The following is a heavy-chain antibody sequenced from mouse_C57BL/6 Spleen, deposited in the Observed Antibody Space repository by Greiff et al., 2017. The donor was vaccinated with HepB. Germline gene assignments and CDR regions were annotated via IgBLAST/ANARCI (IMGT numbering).Heavy chain of an antibody. CDR1: GYTFTDYE. D-gene: IGHD2-12*01. Sequence: VQLQQSGAELVRPGASVTLSCKASGYTFTDYEMHWVKQTPVHDLEWIGAIDPETGGTAYNQKFKGKAILTADKSSSTAYMELRSLTSEDSAVYYCTRWLFTRWGQGTTLTVSS. CDR2: IDPETGGT. CDR3: TRWLFTR. V-gene: IGHV1-15*01. J-gene: IGHJ2*01.